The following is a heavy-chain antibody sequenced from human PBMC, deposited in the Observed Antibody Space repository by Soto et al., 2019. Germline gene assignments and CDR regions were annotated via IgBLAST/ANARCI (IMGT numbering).Heavy chain of an antibody. J-gene: IGHJ4*02. V-gene: IGHV4-34*01. CDR1: GGSFSGYY. CDR3: AREGSYSAYNFAPGIQFWSFDV. D-gene: IGHD5-12*01. Sequence: CAVYGGSFSGYYWSWIRQPPGKGLEWIGEINHSGSTNYNPSLKSRVTISVDTSKNQFSLKLSSVTAADMAVYYCAREGSYSAYNFAPGIQFWSFDVWGQGALV. CDR2: INHSGST.